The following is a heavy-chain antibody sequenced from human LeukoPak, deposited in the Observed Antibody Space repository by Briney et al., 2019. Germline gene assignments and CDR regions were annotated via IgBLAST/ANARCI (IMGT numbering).Heavy chain of an antibody. CDR2: VYYSGST. Sequence: SGTLSLTCTVSGGSISGYYWSWIRQPPGKGLEWIGYVYYSGSTNYNPSLKSRVTISIDTSKNHFSLKLSSVTAADTAVYYCARQVGRYFDYWGQGTLVSFSS. V-gene: IGHV4-59*08. CDR1: GGSISGYY. CDR3: ARQVGRYFDY. J-gene: IGHJ4*02. D-gene: IGHD1-26*01.